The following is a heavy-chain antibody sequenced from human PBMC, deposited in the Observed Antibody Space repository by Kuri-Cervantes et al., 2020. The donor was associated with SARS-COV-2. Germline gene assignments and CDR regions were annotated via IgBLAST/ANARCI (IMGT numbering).Heavy chain of an antibody. CDR3: ARVPSDSRRSYYYGMDV. CDR1: GFTFSSYA. V-gene: IGHV3-30*01. CDR2: ISYDGSNK. Sequence: GESLKISCAASGFTFSSYAMHWVRQAPGKGLEWVAVISYDGSNKYYADSVKGRFTISRDNSKNTLYLQMNSLRAEDTAVYYCARVPSDSRRSYYYGMDVWGQGTTVTVSS. J-gene: IGHJ6*02. D-gene: IGHD6-13*01.